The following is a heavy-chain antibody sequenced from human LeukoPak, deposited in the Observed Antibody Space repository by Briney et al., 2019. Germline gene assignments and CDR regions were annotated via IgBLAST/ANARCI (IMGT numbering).Heavy chain of an antibody. V-gene: IGHV3-23*01. CDR1: GFTFSSYA. D-gene: IGHD3-3*01. CDR3: AKDGTYYDFWSGYSHNWFDP. J-gene: IGHJ5*02. Sequence: GGSLRLSCAASGFTFSSYAMSWVRQAPGKGLEWVSAISGSGGSIYYADSVKGRFTISRDNSKNTLYLQMNSLRAEDTAVYYCAKDGTYYDFWSGYSHNWFDPWGQGTLVTVSS. CDR2: ISGSGGSI.